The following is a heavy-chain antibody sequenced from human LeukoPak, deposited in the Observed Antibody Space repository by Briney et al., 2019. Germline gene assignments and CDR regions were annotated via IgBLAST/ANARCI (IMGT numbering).Heavy chain of an antibody. CDR1: GFTFSNAW. Sequence: PGGSLRLSCAASGFTFSNAWMSWVRQAPGKGLEWVGRIKSKTDGGTTDYAAHVKGRFTISRDDSKNTLYLQMNSLKTEDTAVYYCTTGEGFNYYDSSGYWRDWGQGTLVTVSS. V-gene: IGHV3-15*01. CDR3: TTGEGFNYYDSSGYWRD. CDR2: IKSKTDGGTT. J-gene: IGHJ4*02. D-gene: IGHD3-22*01.